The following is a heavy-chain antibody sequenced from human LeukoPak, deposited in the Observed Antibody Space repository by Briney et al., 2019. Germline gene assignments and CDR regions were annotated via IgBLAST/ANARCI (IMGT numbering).Heavy chain of an antibody. CDR1: SESFSGYF. CDR3: ARVGIVGGVGY. J-gene: IGHJ4*02. D-gene: IGHD1-26*01. Sequence: PSETLSLTCAVYSESFSGYFWSWIRQPPGKGLEWIGEINGSGSTNYSPSLKSRVTISVDRSKNQFSLKLRSVTAADTAVYYCARVGIVGGVGYWGQGTLVTVSS. CDR2: INGSGST. V-gene: IGHV4-34*01.